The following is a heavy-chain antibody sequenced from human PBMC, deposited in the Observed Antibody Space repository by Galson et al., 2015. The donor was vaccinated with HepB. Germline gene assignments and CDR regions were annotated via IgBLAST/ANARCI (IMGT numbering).Heavy chain of an antibody. J-gene: IGHJ4*02. D-gene: IGHD3-16*02. V-gene: IGHV3-30*18. CDR3: AKEGYYDYIWGRYRHTRPFVF. CDR2: ISNDGSNK. Sequence: SLRLSCAASGFTFNSYAMHWVRQAPGKGLEWVAYISNDGSNKYYVDSVKGRFTISRDNSENTLYLQMNSLRAEGTAVYYCAKEGYYDYIWGRYRHTRPFVFWGQGTLVTVSS. CDR1: GFTFNSYA.